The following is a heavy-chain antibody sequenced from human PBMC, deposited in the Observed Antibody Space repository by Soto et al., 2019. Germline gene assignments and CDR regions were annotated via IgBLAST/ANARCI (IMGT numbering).Heavy chain of an antibody. D-gene: IGHD2-2*01. CDR2: IWYDGSNK. V-gene: IGHV3-33*01. CDR3: AREGIVVVPAAENYYFDY. CDR1: GFTFSSYG. Sequence: QVRLVESGGGVVQPGRSLRLSCAASGFTFSSYGMHWVRQAPGKGLEWVAVIWYDGSNKYYADSVKGRFTISRDNSKNTLYLQMNSLRAEDTAVYYCAREGIVVVPAAENYYFDYWGQGTLVTVSS. J-gene: IGHJ4*02.